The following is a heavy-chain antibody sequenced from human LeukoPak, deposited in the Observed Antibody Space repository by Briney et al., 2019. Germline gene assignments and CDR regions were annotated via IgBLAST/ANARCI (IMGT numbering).Heavy chain of an antibody. J-gene: IGHJ4*02. CDR2: IKEDGSEI. CDR1: GFTLSSYW. D-gene: IGHD4-23*01. Sequence: GGSLRLSCGASGFTLSSYWMTWVRQAPGKGLEWVANIKEDGSEINYVDSVKGRFTISRDNAKNSLYLQMNSLRVDDTAVYYCARDRGYSTFDYWGQGTLVTVSS. CDR3: ARDRGYSTFDY. V-gene: IGHV3-7*01.